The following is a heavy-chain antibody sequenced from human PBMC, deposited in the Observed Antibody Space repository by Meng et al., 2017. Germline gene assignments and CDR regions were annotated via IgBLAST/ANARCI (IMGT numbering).Heavy chain of an antibody. D-gene: IGHD2-2*01. CDR2: ISSSSTI. CDR3: ARDEGYCSSTSCYRYYYYGMDV. V-gene: IGHV3-69-1*01. CDR1: GFTFSDYY. J-gene: IGHJ6*02. Sequence: GSLRLSCAASGFTFSDYYMNWVRQAPGKGLEWVSSISSSSTIYYADSVKGRFTISRDNAKNSLYLQMNSLRAEDTAVYYCARDEGYCSSTSCYRYYYYGMDVWGQGTTVTVSS.